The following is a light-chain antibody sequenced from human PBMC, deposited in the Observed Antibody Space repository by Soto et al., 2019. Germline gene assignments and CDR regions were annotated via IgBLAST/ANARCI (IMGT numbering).Light chain of an antibody. Sequence: DIQLTQSPSFLSASVGARVTITCRASQGISSYLAWYQQKPGKAPKLLIYAASTVQSGVPSRFSGSGSGTEFNLTISSLQPEDFATYYCQQLNSYPLTFGGGTKVEIK. CDR2: AAS. CDR3: QQLNSYPLT. V-gene: IGKV1-9*01. J-gene: IGKJ4*01. CDR1: QGISSY.